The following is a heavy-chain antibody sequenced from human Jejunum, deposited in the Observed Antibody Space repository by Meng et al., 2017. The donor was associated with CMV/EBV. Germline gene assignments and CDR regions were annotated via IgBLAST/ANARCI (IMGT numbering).Heavy chain of an antibody. CDR1: ND. CDR2: GYADGST. J-gene: IGHJ6*02. V-gene: IGHV3-66*02. D-gene: IGHD4-17*01. Sequence: NDIHCVLQAPVKGLVWVSVGYADGSTYYSVSVFGRFTISRNSFKNMLVLQMNSLRSGDTAVYYCARSKVTTFPNWGDHYYAMDFWGQGTTVTVSS. CDR3: ARSKVTTFPNWGDHYYAMDF.